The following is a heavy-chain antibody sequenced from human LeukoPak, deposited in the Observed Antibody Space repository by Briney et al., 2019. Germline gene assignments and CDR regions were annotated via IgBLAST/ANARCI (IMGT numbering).Heavy chain of an antibody. CDR3: ATAYGSGSSY. J-gene: IGHJ4*02. CDR2: ISSSNATI. CDR1: GFTFSIYS. Sequence: GGSLRLSCAASGFTFSIYSIYWVRQAPGKGLECVSYISSSNATIYYADSVKGRFTISRDNAKNSLFLQMDSLRDEDTAVYYCATAYGSGSSYWGQGALVTVSS. D-gene: IGHD3-10*01. V-gene: IGHV3-48*02.